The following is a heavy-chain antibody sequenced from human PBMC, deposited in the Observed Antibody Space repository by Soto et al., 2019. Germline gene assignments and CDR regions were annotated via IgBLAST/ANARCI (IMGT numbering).Heavy chain of an antibody. D-gene: IGHD6-25*01. J-gene: IGHJ6*02. CDR3: ARDPASSMDV. CDR2: IWYDGSKK. CDR1: GYTFSNHG. V-gene: IGHV3-33*01. Sequence: HVQLVESEGGVVQPGRSLRLSCAASGYTFSNHGLHWVRQAPGKGLEWVAAIWYDGSKKCYADSVKGRFTISRDDSRNTLYLEMNSLRADDTAVYYCARDPASSMDVWGQGTTVIVSS.